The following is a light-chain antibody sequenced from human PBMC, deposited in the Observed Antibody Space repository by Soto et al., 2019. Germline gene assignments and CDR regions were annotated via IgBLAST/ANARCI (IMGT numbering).Light chain of an antibody. CDR3: QQYSTSPLT. J-gene: IGKJ4*01. V-gene: IGKV3-20*01. CDR1: QSVSSSY. CDR2: GAS. Sequence: EIVLTHSPATLSLSPWERATLSCGASQSVSSSYLAWYQQKPGQAPRLLIYGASSRATGIPDRFSGSGSGTDFTLTISRLEPEDSAVYYCQQYSTSPLTFGGGTKVDI.